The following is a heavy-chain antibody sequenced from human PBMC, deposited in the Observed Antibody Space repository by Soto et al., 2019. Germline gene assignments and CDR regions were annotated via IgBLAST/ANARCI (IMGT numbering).Heavy chain of an antibody. D-gene: IGHD4-17*01. CDR3: ANHGGFDF. Sequence: EGQLLQSGGGLVQPGESLRVSCAASGFTFSSSGMSWVRQAPGKGLAWVSSISVRGDYRYYADSVKGRFTISRDNSKNTQYLQMNSLTAEDTAVYYCANHGGFDFWGQGTMVAVSS. V-gene: IGHV3-23*01. CDR2: ISVRGDYR. J-gene: IGHJ3*01. CDR1: GFTFSSSG.